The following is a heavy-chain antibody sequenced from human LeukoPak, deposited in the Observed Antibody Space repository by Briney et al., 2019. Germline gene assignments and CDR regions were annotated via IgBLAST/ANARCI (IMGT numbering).Heavy chain of an antibody. D-gene: IGHD3-9*01. CDR2: IYSGGST. J-gene: IGHJ4*02. CDR1: GFTVSSNY. Sequence: SGGSLRLSCAASGFTVSSNYMSWVRQAPGKGLEWVSIIYSGGSTFYADSVKGRFTISRDNSKNTLYLQMNSLRAEDTAVYYCARGILTGYYHDYWGQGTLVTVSS. CDR3: ARGILTGYYHDY. V-gene: IGHV3-53*01.